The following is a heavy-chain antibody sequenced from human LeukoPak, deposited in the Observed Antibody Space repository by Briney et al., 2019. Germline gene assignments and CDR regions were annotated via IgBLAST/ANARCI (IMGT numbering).Heavy chain of an antibody. D-gene: IGHD1-26*01. CDR3: ARDLFSGTYHEDF. Sequence: GGSLRLSCAASGFTLSSYWMSWVRQAPGKGLEWVANIKFDGSATYYVDSVKGRFTISRDDAKNSLYLQMNSLRGEDTAVYYCARDLFSGTYHEDFWGQGTLVIVSS. J-gene: IGHJ4*02. V-gene: IGHV3-7*01. CDR1: GFTLSSYW. CDR2: IKFDGSAT.